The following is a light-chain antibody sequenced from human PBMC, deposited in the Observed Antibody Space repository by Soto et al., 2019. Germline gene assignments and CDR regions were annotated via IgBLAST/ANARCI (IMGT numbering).Light chain of an antibody. CDR2: DVS. V-gene: IGLV2-14*01. J-gene: IGLJ1*01. CDR3: NSHTTSHTSQIV. CDR1: SSDVGGYNY. Sequence: QSALTQPASVSGSPGQSITISCTGTSSDVGGYNYVSWYQQHPGKAPKFMIYDVSNRPSGVSTRFSGSKSGNTASLTISGLQAEDEADYYCNSHTTSHTSQIVFGTGTKVTVL.